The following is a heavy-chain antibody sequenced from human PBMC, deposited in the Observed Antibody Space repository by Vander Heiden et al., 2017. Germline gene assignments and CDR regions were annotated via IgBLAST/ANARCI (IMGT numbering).Heavy chain of an antibody. V-gene: IGHV3-49*04. Sequence: EVQLLESGGGLVQPGRSLRLSCTASGFTFGDYAMRWVRQATGKGLEWVGVIRSKAYGGTTEYAASVKGRFTISRDDSKSIAYLQMNSLKTEDTAVYYCTPEELLWFGELDYWGQGTLVTVSS. J-gene: IGHJ4*02. D-gene: IGHD3-10*01. CDR3: TPEELLWFGELDY. CDR2: IRSKAYGGTT. CDR1: GFTFGDYA.